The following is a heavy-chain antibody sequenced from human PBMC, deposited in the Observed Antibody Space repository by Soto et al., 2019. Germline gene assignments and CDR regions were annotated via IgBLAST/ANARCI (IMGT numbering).Heavy chain of an antibody. J-gene: IGHJ6*03. CDR3: ARRRKYCTNGLCYPYYYYMDV. CDR1: GYTFTSYD. V-gene: IGHV1-8*01. D-gene: IGHD2-8*01. CDR2: MNPNSGNT. Sequence: ASVKVSCKASGYTFTSYDINWVRQATGQGLEWMGWMNPNSGNTGYAQKFQGRVTMTRNTSISTAYMELSSLRSEDTAVYYCARRRKYCTNGLCYPYYYYMDVWGKGTTVTVSS.